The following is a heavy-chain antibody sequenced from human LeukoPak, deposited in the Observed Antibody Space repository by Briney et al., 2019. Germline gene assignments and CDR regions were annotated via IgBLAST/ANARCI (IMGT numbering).Heavy chain of an antibody. CDR1: GFPFSIHP. D-gene: IGHD6-13*01. Sequence: PGGPLRLSRAASGFPFSIHPMSWARPPPGKRLEWVSAISGSGGSTYYADSVKGRFTISRDNSKNTLYLQMNSLRAEDTAVYYWAKGSARRYSSSWYEINYFDYWGQGSLVTVSS. J-gene: IGHJ4*02. V-gene: IGHV3-23*01. CDR2: ISGSGGST. CDR3: AKGSARRYSSSWYEINYFDY.